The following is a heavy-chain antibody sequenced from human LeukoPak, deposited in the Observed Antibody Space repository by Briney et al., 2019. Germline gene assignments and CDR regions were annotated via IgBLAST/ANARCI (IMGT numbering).Heavy chain of an antibody. Sequence: ASVNVSCKASGYTFTSYYMHWVRQAPGQGLEWMGIINPSGGSTSYAQKFQGRVTMTRDTSTSTVYMELSSLRSEDTAVYYCARERGGSYYQAYYGMDVWGQGTTVTVSS. CDR1: GYTFTSYY. D-gene: IGHD1-26*01. V-gene: IGHV1-46*01. CDR3: ARERGGSYYQAYYGMDV. J-gene: IGHJ6*02. CDR2: INPSGGST.